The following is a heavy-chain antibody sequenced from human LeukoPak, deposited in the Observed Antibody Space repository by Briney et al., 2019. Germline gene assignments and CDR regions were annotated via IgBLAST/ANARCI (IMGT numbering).Heavy chain of an antibody. CDR1: GGSISSGGYY. Sequence: SQTLSLTCIVSGGSISSGGYYWSWIRQPPGKGLEWIAYIYYSGSTYYSPSLKSRVTISVDTSKNQFSLKLSSVTAADTAVYHCARAPVSSEAFDCWGQGTLVTVSS. V-gene: IGHV4-30-4*01. D-gene: IGHD1-14*01. CDR3: ARAPVSSEAFDC. CDR2: IYYSGST. J-gene: IGHJ4*02.